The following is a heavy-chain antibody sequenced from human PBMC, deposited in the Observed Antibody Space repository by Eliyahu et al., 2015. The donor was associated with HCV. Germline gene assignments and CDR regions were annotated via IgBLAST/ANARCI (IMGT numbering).Heavy chain of an antibody. CDR3: TTDGYCSSTSCYNYYYGMDV. V-gene: IGHV3-15*01. CDR2: IKSKTDGGTT. CDR1: GFXFXNAW. D-gene: IGHD2-2*03. Sequence: EVQLVESGGGLVKPGGSLRLSCAASGFXFXNAWXXWVRQAPGKGLGWVGRIKSKTDGGTTDYAAPVKGRFTISRDDSKNTLYLQMNSLKTEDTAVYYCTTDGYCSSTSCYNYYYGMDVWGQGTTVTVSS. J-gene: IGHJ6*02.